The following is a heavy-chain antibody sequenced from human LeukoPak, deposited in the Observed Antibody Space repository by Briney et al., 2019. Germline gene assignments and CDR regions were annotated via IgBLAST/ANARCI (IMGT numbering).Heavy chain of an antibody. Sequence: SVKVSCKASGYTFTGYYMHWVRQAPGQGLEWMGWISAYNGNTNYAQKLQGRVTMTTDTSTSTAYMELRSLRSDDTAVYYCASARSEYYDSSGYYFDYWGQGTLVTVSS. J-gene: IGHJ4*02. CDR1: GYTFTGYY. V-gene: IGHV1-18*04. CDR2: ISAYNGNT. CDR3: ASARSEYYDSSGYYFDY. D-gene: IGHD3-22*01.